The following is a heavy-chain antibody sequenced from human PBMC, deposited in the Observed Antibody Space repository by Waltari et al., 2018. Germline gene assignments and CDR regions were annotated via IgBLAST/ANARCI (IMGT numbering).Heavy chain of an antibody. CDR1: GDKFFSSD. V-gene: IGHV1-8*01. CDR2: MSPNRGDT. D-gene: IGHD3-16*02. CDR3: ARIMSTSGGVIVPDAFDI. Sequence: QVQLVQSGAEVKKPGASVKVSCKASGDKFFSSDVTWVRQAPGQGLEGMGWMSPNRGDTAYAQTFKDRVIMTRDTSRSTAYMELRSLRSEDTAVYYCARIMSTSGGVIVPDAFDIWGQGTMVTVSS. J-gene: IGHJ3*02.